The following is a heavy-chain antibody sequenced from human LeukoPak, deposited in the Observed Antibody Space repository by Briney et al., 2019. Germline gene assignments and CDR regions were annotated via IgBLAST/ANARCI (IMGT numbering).Heavy chain of an antibody. D-gene: IGHD3-22*01. CDR1: GGSISNYY. CDR2: IYYSGST. CDR3: ARDRYYYDSSGYRFDP. V-gene: IGHV4-59*12. J-gene: IGHJ5*02. Sequence: SETLSLTCTVSGGSISNYYWSWIRQPPGKGLEWIGYIYYSGSTNYNPSLKSRVTMSVDTSKNQFSLKLSSVTAADTAVYYCARDRYYYDSSGYRFDPWGQGTLVTVSS.